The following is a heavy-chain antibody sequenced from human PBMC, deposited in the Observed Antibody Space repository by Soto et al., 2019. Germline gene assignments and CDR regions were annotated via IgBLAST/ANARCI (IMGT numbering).Heavy chain of an antibody. CDR1: GFTFSSYG. CDR2: ISYDGSTK. Sequence: QVQLVESGGGVVQPGRSLRLSCAASGFTFSSYGMHWVRQAPGKGLEWVAVISYDGSTKYYADSVKGRFTISRDNSKNTLYLQMNSLRAEDTAVYYCAKGYIAVAGIVGYWGQGTLVTVSS. J-gene: IGHJ4*02. CDR3: AKGYIAVAGIVGY. V-gene: IGHV3-30*18. D-gene: IGHD6-19*01.